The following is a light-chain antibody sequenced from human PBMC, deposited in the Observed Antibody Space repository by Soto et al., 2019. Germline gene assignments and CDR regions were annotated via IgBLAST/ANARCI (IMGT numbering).Light chain of an antibody. CDR3: SSYAGSNNVV. J-gene: IGLJ2*01. CDR1: ISDVGGYKY. CDR2: EVT. Sequence: QSVLTQPPSASGSPVQSVTISFTGTISDVGGYKYVSWYQQHPGKAPKLMIYEVTKRPSGVPDRFSGSKSGNTASLTVSGLQAEDEAEYYCSSYAGSNNVVFGGGTKVTVL. V-gene: IGLV2-8*01.